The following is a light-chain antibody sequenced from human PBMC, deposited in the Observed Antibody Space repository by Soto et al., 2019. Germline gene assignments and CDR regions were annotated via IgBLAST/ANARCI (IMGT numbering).Light chain of an antibody. J-gene: IGKJ1*01. CDR3: QQYITYPWT. CDR1: QNINTW. Sequence: DIKMTQSPSPRSTSVGDRVTTTCGASQNINTWLAWYQQKPGKAPKLLIFKASSLGSGVPSRFSGSGSGTEFSLTISSLQPDDFATYYCQQYITYPWTFGQGTKVEIE. CDR2: KAS. V-gene: IGKV1-5*03.